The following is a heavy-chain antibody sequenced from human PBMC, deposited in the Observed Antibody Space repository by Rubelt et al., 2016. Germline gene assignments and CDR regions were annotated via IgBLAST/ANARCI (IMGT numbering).Heavy chain of an antibody. J-gene: IGHJ4*02. D-gene: IGHD6-6*01. CDR1: GGVFSDHY. CDR2: INHSGGT. Sequence: QVQLQQWGAGLLKPSETLSLTCAVYGGVFSDHYWSWIRQPPGKGPEWIGEINHSGGTNYNPSLKSRVTISVDTSKNQFPLKLTAGSAADTAVYYCARHPSTARLFDYWGQGTVVTVSS. CDR3: ARHPSTARLFDY. V-gene: IGHV4-34*01.